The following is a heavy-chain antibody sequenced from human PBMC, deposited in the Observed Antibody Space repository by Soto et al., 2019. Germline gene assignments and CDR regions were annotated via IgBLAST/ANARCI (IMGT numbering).Heavy chain of an antibody. V-gene: IGHV3-33*01. J-gene: IGHJ6*02. Sequence: PGGSLRLSCAASGFTFSSYGMHWVRQAPGKGLEWVAVIWYGGSNKYYADSVKGRFTISRDNSKNTLYLQMNSLRAEDTAVYYCARVGGGNKDYYGMDVWGQGTTVTVSS. D-gene: IGHD3-16*01. CDR3: ARVGGGNKDYYGMDV. CDR2: IWYGGSNK. CDR1: GFTFSSYG.